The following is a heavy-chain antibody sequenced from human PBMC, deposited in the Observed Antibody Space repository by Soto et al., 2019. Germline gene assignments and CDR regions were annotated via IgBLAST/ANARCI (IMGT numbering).Heavy chain of an antibody. V-gene: IGHV1-8*01. CDR1: GYTFTSYD. J-gene: IGHJ5*02. Sequence: ASVKVSCKASGYTFTSYDINWVRQATGQGLEWMGWMNPNSGNTGSAQKFQGRVTVTRNTSITTAYMELSSLRSEDTAVYYCARKRRDSSSWYNWFDPWSHGTLVTVSS. CDR3: ARKRRDSSSWYNWFDP. CDR2: MNPNSGNT. D-gene: IGHD6-13*01.